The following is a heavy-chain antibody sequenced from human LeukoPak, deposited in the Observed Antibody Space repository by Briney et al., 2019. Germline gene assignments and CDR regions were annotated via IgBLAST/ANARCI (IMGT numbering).Heavy chain of an antibody. CDR2: IKHDGSDK. Sequence: PGGSLRLSCAASGFIFSNYWMTWVRQAPGKGLEWVANIKHDGSDKYYVDSVKGRFTISRDNAKSSLYLQMNSLRVEDTAVYYCARRYSSSWPGFDPWGQGTLVTVSS. D-gene: IGHD6-6*01. CDR3: ARRYSSSWPGFDP. CDR1: GFIFSNYW. J-gene: IGHJ5*02. V-gene: IGHV3-7*01.